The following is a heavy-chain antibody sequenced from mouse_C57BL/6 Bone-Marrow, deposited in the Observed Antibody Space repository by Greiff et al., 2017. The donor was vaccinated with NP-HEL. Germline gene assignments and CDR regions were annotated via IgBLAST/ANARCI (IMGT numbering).Heavy chain of an antibody. V-gene: IGHV1-18*01. D-gene: IGHD6-1*01. CDR3: ARDKPSDAMDY. J-gene: IGHJ4*01. CDR2: INPNNGGT. Sequence: VQLQQSGPELVKPGASVKIPCKASGYTFTDYNMDWVKQSHGKSLEWIGDINPNNGGTIYNQKFKGKATLTVDKSSSTAYMELRSLTSEDTAVYYCARDKPSDAMDYWGQGTSVTVSS. CDR1: GYTFTDYN.